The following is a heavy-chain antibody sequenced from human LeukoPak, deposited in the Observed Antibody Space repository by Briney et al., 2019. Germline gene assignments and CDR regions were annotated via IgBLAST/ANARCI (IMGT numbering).Heavy chain of an antibody. CDR2: IYYSGST. CDR1: GYSISSSYY. Sequence: SETLSLTCTVSGYSISSSYYWGWIRQPPGKGLEWIGSIYYSGSTYYNPSLKSRVTISVDTSKNQFSLKLSSVTAADTAVYYCARDGAAAGTNFDYWGQGTLVTVSS. CDR3: ARDGAAAGTNFDY. V-gene: IGHV4-38-2*02. D-gene: IGHD6-13*01. J-gene: IGHJ4*02.